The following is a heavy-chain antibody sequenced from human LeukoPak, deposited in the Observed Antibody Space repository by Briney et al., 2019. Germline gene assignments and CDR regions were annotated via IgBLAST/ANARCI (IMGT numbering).Heavy chain of an antibody. J-gene: IGHJ4*02. CDR1: GFTFSSYS. CDR3: ARPDRGGSYSNFDY. Sequence: GGSLRLSCAASGFTFSSYSMNWVRQAPGKGLEWVSYISSSSSTIYHADSVKGRFTISRDNAKNSLYLQMNSLRAEDTAVYYCARPDRGGSYSNFDYWGQGTLVTVSS. CDR2: ISSSSSTI. D-gene: IGHD3-16*01. V-gene: IGHV3-48*01.